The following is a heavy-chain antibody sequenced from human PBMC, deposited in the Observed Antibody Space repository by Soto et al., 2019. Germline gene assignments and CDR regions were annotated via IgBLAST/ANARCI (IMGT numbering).Heavy chain of an antibody. Sequence: SETLSLTCTVSGGSISSSSYYWGWIRQPPGKGLEWIGNINYSGSTIYNPSLKRRVTISVDTSKNQFSLKLNSVTAADTAVYYCARDLWGYCGADCYPLDVWGQGTMVTVSS. CDR3: ARDLWGYCGADCYPLDV. D-gene: IGHD2-21*02. J-gene: IGHJ6*02. V-gene: IGHV4-39*07. CDR2: INYSGST. CDR1: GGSISSSSYY.